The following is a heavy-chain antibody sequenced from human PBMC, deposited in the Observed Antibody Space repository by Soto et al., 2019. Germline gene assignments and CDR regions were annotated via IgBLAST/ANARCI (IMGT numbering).Heavy chain of an antibody. J-gene: IGHJ4*02. CDR3: ARLAPLAYDTLTGYPLPYFGD. Sequence: GESLKISCKGSGYSFTSYWIGWVRQMPGKGLEWMGIIYPGDSDTRYSPSFQGQVTIPADKSISTAYLQWSSLKASDTAMYYCARLAPLAYDTLTGYPLPYFGDWGQGTLVTVSS. CDR1: GYSFTSYW. D-gene: IGHD3-9*01. V-gene: IGHV5-51*01. CDR2: IYPGDSDT.